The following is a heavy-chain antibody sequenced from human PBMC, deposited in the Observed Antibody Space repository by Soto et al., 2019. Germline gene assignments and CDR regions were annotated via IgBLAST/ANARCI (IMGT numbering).Heavy chain of an antibody. V-gene: IGHV3-48*03. CDR2: ISSSGSTI. Sequence: ESGGGLVQPGGSLRLSCAASGFTFSSYEMNWVRQAPGKGLEWVSYISSSGSTIYYADSVKGRFTISRDNAKNSLYLQMNSLRAEDTAVYYCAIQGVVVAASPFDYWGQGTLVTVSS. J-gene: IGHJ4*02. CDR3: AIQGVVVAASPFDY. CDR1: GFTFSSYE. D-gene: IGHD2-15*01.